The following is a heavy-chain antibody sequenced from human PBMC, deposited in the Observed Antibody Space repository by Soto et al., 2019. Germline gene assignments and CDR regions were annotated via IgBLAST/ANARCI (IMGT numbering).Heavy chain of an antibody. D-gene: IGHD4-17*01. CDR3: ARTNGDLDH. J-gene: IGHJ4*02. Sequence: QVQLVQSGAEEKKPGASVKVSCKASGYTFTSYDINWVRQATGHGLEWLGWMNPNSGYMGYAQKFQGRVTLTRNTSITTAYMELSRLRYEDTAIYYCARTNGDLDHWGQGTLVTVSS. CDR2: MNPNSGYM. V-gene: IGHV1-8*01. CDR1: GYTFTSYD.